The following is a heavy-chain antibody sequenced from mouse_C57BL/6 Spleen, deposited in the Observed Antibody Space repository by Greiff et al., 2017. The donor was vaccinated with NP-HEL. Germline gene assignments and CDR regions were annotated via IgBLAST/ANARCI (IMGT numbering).Heavy chain of an antibody. CDR1: GYAFRSYW. Sequence: QVQLRQSGAELVKPGASVKISCKASGYAFRSYWMNWVKQRPGKGLEWIGQIYPGDGDTNYNGKFKGKATRTADKSSSTAYMQLSSLTSEDSAVYFCARSTVGGTMDYWGQGTSVTVSS. D-gene: IGHD1-1*01. CDR3: ARSTVGGTMDY. V-gene: IGHV1-80*01. CDR2: IYPGDGDT. J-gene: IGHJ4*01.